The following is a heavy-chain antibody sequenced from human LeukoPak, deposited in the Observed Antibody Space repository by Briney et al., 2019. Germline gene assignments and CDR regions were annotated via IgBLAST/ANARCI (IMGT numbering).Heavy chain of an antibody. Sequence: ASVNVSCKASGYTFTSYGISWVRQAPGQGLEWMGWISAYNGNTNYAHKLQGRVTMTTDTSTSTAYMELRSLRSDDTAVYYCARGAPYYYDSSGYSDYWGQGTLVTVSS. CDR2: ISAYNGNT. J-gene: IGHJ4*02. CDR3: ARGAPYYYDSSGYSDY. V-gene: IGHV1-18*01. D-gene: IGHD3-22*01. CDR1: GYTFTSYG.